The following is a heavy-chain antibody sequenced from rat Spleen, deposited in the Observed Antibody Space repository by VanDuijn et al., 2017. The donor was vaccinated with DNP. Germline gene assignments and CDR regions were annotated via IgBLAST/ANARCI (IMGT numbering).Heavy chain of an antibody. V-gene: IGHV5-31*01. CDR3: ATSPGPNWFAY. D-gene: IGHD1-4*01. J-gene: IGHJ3*01. CDR1: GFTFNNYW. CDR2: ITSSGGGT. Sequence: EVQLVESGGDLVQPGRSLKLSCVASGFTFNNYWMTWIRQVPGKGLEWVASITSSGGGTYYPDSVKGRFTISRDNAKSTLYLQMDSLRSEDTATYYCATSPGPNWFAYWGQGTLVTVSS.